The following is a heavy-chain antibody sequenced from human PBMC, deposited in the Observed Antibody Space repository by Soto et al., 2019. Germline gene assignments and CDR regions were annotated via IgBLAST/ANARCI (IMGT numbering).Heavy chain of an antibody. D-gene: IGHD3-16*01. CDR3: ARALLRLGELSFGSFDY. CDR1: GGTFRNHG. J-gene: IGHJ4*02. Sequence: QVHLVQSGAEVRKPGSSVKVSCKASGGTFRNHGINWVRQAPGQGLEWVGAFIPILGTTNYAPKFQGRVTITADESTSTAYMQLSSLRSEVSAIYFCARALLRLGELSFGSFDYWGQGTLVTVSS. CDR2: FIPILGTT. V-gene: IGHV1-69*01.